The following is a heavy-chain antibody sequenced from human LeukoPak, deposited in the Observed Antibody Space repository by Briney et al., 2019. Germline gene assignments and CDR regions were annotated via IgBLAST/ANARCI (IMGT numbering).Heavy chain of an antibody. J-gene: IGHJ4*02. Sequence: GASVKVSCKGSGYTFTSYGISWVGQAPGKGLEWMGWISAYNGNTNYAQKLQGRVTMTTDTSTSTAYMELRSLRSDDTAVYYCARDNQLWLPYYWGQGTLVTVSS. V-gene: IGHV1-18*04. D-gene: IGHD5-18*01. CDR2: ISAYNGNT. CDR1: GYTFTSYG. CDR3: ARDNQLWLPYY.